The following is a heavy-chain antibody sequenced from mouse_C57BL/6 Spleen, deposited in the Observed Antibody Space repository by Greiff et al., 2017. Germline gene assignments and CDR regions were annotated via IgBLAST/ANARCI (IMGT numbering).Heavy chain of an antibody. D-gene: IGHD1-1*01. Sequence: VQLQQSGPELVKPGASVKISCQASGYSFTGYYMLCVKQSHGNILVWIGYIYPFNGVSSSHQKFTGKATLTVDKSSSTAYMELRSMTTEDSAVYYCANCGSWAIDYWGQGTSVTVSS. J-gene: IGHJ4*01. CDR3: ANCGSWAIDY. CDR2: IYPFNGVS. V-gene: IGHV1-31*01. CDR1: GYSFTGYY.